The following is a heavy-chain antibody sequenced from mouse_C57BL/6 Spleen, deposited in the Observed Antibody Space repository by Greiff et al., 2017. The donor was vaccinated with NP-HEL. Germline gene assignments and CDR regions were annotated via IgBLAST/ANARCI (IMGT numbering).Heavy chain of an antibody. CDR2: ISSGGDYI. Sequence: EVKLVESGEGLVKPGGSLKLSCAASGFTFSSYAMSWVRQTPEKRLEWVAYISSGGDYIYYADTVKGRFTISRDNARNTLYLQMSSLKSEDTAMYYCTRESTVVATYRYFDVWGTGTTVTVSS. V-gene: IGHV5-9-1*02. CDR3: TRESTVVATYRYFDV. J-gene: IGHJ1*03. CDR1: GFTFSSYA. D-gene: IGHD1-1*01.